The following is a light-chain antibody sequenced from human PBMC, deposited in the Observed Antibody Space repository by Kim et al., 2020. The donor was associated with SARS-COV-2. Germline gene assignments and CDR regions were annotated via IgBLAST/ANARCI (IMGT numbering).Light chain of an antibody. CDR3: NSFTSSGTYV. CDR2: DVT. V-gene: IGLV2-14*03. CDR1: SSAVVGYNS. Sequence: QSITIPCTGTSSAVVGYNSVSWYQQHPGKAPQLIIYDVTKRPSGVSDRLSGSKSGNTASLTVSGLQAEDEANYYCNSFTSSGTYVFGTGTEVTVL. J-gene: IGLJ1*01.